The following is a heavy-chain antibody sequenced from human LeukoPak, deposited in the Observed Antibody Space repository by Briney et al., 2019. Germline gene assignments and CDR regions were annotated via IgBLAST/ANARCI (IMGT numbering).Heavy chain of an antibody. V-gene: IGHV3-23*01. J-gene: IGHJ5*02. Sequence: PGASLRLSCAASGFTFSSYAMSWVRQAPGKGLEWVSAISGSGGSTYYADSVKGRFTISRDNSKNTLYLQMNSMRAEDTAVYYCAKQYSSSFLDWFDPWGQGTLVTVSS. CDR1: GFTFSSYA. D-gene: IGHD6-6*01. CDR3: AKQYSSSFLDWFDP. CDR2: ISGSGGST.